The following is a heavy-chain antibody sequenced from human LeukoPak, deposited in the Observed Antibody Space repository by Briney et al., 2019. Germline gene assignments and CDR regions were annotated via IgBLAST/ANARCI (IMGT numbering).Heavy chain of an antibody. CDR1: GGTFSSYA. D-gene: IGHD6-19*01. Sequence: ASVKVSCKASGGTFSSYAISWVRQAPGQGLEWMGGIIPIFGTANYAQKFQGRVTITADESTSTAYMELSSLRSEDTAVYYCARDGSHWSSFHYWGQGTLVIVSS. CDR2: IIPIFGTA. V-gene: IGHV1-69*13. J-gene: IGHJ4*02. CDR3: ARDGSHWSSFHY.